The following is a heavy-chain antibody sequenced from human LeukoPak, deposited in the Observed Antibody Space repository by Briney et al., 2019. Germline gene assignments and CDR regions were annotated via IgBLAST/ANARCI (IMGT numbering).Heavy chain of an antibody. CDR1: GFTFSSYA. Sequence: GGSLRLSCAASGFTFSSYAMHWVRQAPGKGLEWVAVISYDGSNKYYADSVKGRFTISRDNSKNTLYLQMNSLRAEDTAVYYCARAPSVTGKEDWFDPWGQGTLVTVSS. D-gene: IGHD1-20*01. V-gene: IGHV3-30-3*01. J-gene: IGHJ5*02. CDR2: ISYDGSNK. CDR3: ARAPSVTGKEDWFDP.